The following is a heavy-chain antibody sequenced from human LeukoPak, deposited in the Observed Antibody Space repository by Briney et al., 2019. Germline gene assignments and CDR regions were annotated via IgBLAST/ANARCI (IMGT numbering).Heavy chain of an antibody. Sequence: GASVKVSCKVSGYTLTELSMHWVRQAPGKGLEWMGGFDPEDGETIYAQKFQGRVTMTEDTSTDTAYMELSSLRSEDTAVYYCATGFSSGWSHYFDYWGQGTLVTVSS. V-gene: IGHV1-24*01. CDR3: ATGFSSGWSHYFDY. J-gene: IGHJ4*02. CDR2: FDPEDGET. D-gene: IGHD6-19*01. CDR1: GYTLTELS.